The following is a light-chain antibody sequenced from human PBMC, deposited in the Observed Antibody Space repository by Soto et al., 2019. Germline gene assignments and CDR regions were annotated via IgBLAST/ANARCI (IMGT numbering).Light chain of an antibody. CDR1: TLGNKF. V-gene: IGLV3-1*01. CDR2: QDR. J-gene: IGLJ3*02. Sequence: SYELTQPPSVSVSPGQTASITCSGDTLGNKFTSWYQQKPGQSPVLVIYQDRKRPSGIPERFSGSNSGNTATLTISGTQPMDEADYYCQAWDSSTVVFGGGTKVTVL. CDR3: QAWDSSTVV.